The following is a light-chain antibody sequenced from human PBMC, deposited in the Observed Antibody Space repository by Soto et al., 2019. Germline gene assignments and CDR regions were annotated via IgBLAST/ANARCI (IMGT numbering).Light chain of an antibody. Sequence: QSALTQPASVSGSPGQSITISCTGTSSDIGSYNIVSWYQQDLGKAPKLLIYDVSERPPGVSNRFSGSKSGNTASLTISGLQVEYEADYYCCSYAGSSAFVFGGGTKLTVL. V-gene: IGLV2-23*02. CDR3: CSYAGSSAFV. CDR1: SSDIGSYNI. CDR2: DVS. J-gene: IGLJ3*02.